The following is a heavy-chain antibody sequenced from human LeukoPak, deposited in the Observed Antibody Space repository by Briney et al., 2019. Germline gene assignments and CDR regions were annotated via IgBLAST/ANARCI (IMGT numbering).Heavy chain of an antibody. D-gene: IGHD3-22*01. CDR2: ISGSGGST. Sequence: GGSLRLSCTASGFTFSSSAMNWVRQAPGKGLEWVSGISGSGGSTYYADSVKGRFTISRDNSKNTLYLQMNSLRAEDAAVYYCAKDLPEYYDSSGYFVYSGMDVWGQGTTVTVSS. J-gene: IGHJ6*02. CDR3: AKDLPEYYDSSGYFVYSGMDV. CDR1: GFTFSSSA. V-gene: IGHV3-23*01.